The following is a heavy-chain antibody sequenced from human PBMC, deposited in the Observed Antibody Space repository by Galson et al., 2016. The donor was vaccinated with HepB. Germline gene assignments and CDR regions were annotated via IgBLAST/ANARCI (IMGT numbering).Heavy chain of an antibody. J-gene: IGHJ4*02. D-gene: IGHD6-13*01. CDR3: ATGVKGAPVGAAGTLFYFDF. V-gene: IGHV6-1*01. CDR1: GDSVSSNSAT. Sequence: CAISGDSVSSNSATWDWIRQSPSRGLEWLGRTYYRSKWYYDYAVSLKGRISITPDTSTNQFSLQLESMTPEDSAVYYCATGVKGAPVGAAGTLFYFDFWARGTLVTVSS. CDR2: TYYRSKWYY.